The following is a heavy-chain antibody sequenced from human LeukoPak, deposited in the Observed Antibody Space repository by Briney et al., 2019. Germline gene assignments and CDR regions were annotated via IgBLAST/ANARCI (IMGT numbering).Heavy chain of an antibody. J-gene: IGHJ6*02. V-gene: IGHV3-33*01. CDR3: ARAPFGIAAAGTNYYGMDV. CDR1: GFTFSSYG. D-gene: IGHD6-13*01. CDR2: IWYDGSNK. Sequence: PGGSLRLSCAASGFTFSSYGMHWVRQAPGKGLEWVAVIWYDGSNKYYADSVKGGFTISRDNSKNTLYLQMNSLRAEDTAVYYCARAPFGIAAAGTNYYGMDVWGQGTTVTVSS.